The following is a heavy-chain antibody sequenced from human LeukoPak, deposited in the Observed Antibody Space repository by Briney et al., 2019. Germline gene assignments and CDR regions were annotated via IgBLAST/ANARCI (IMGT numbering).Heavy chain of an antibody. CDR2: IIPIFGTA. V-gene: IGHV1-69*05. Sequence: SVQVSCKASGGTFSSYAISWVRQAPGQGLEWMGRIIPIFGTANYAQKFQGRVTITTDESTSTAYMELSSLRSEDTAVYYCARDPRYDSSGHTENYCGQGTLVTVSS. D-gene: IGHD3-22*01. CDR3: ARDPRYDSSGHTENY. J-gene: IGHJ4*02. CDR1: GGTFSSYA.